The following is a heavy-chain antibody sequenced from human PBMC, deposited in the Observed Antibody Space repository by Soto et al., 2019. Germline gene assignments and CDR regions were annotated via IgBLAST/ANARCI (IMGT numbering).Heavy chain of an antibody. CDR1: GLTLSDAW. V-gene: IGHV3-15*05. CDR2: IKTKSDGAVT. CDR3: AREWFGDFV. J-gene: IGHJ4*02. D-gene: IGHD3-10*01. Sequence: EVQLVESGGGLVKPGGSLRLSCVGSGLTLSDAWMNWGRQIPGKGPEWVGRIKTKSDGAVTDYAALAKGRFTISRDDSENTVYLQMNSLKTEETAVYYCAREWFGDFVWGQGTLVTVSS.